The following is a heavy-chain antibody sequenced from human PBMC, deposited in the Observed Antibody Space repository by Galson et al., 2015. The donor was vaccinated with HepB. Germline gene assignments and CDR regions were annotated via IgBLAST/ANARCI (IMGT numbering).Heavy chain of an antibody. Sequence: SLRLSCAASGFIFSSYGMNWVRQAPGKGLEWVAFIWYDGSNQYYADSVKGRFTISRDNSKNTLYLQMNSLRAEDTAVYYCARTIAAAGSLTHWGQGALVTVSS. CDR1: GFIFSSYG. CDR2: IWYDGSNQ. D-gene: IGHD6-13*01. V-gene: IGHV3-33*01. J-gene: IGHJ4*02. CDR3: ARTIAAAGSLTH.